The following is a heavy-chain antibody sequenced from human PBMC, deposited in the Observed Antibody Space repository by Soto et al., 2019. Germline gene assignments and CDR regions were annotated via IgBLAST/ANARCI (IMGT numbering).Heavy chain of an antibody. J-gene: IGHJ3*02. CDR1: GYTFDNYP. Sequence: QGQLVQSGAQVKNPGASVKVSCKASGYTFDNYPLHWVRQAPGRRLEWIGWIHARNGYTQESQSCQGRVTITRDTSASTVHRDLSSLRSEDKDVDYCARVQYSGYDVKLAFDIWGQGTLVTVSS. CDR3: ARVQYSGYDVKLAFDI. D-gene: IGHD5-12*01. CDR2: IHARNGYT. V-gene: IGHV1-3*01.